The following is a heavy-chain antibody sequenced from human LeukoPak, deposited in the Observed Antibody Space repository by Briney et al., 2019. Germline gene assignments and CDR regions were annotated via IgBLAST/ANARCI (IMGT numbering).Heavy chain of an antibody. D-gene: IGHD3-16*01. V-gene: IGHV3-33*08. J-gene: IGHJ4*02. CDR2: IWNDGSKK. Sequence: PGGSLRLSCAASGFSFSTFGMHWARRAPGKGLEWVAVIWNDGSKKFYAESVKGRFTISRDNSQNTLYLQMNRLRAEDTAVYYCARDSLGGDYWGQGTLVTVSS. CDR3: ARDSLGGDY. CDR1: GFSFSTFG.